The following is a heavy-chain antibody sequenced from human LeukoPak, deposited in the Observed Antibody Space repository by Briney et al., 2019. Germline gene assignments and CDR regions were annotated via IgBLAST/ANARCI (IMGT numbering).Heavy chain of an antibody. V-gene: IGHV3-33*06. J-gene: IGHJ4*02. CDR2: IWYDVSNK. CDR1: VFTFSSYG. D-gene: IGHD4-11*01. Sequence: GGSVSLSCAACVFTFSSYGMHWVRRAPGRGVEGVDVIWYDVSNKYYAVSVKGQFTISRDNSKNTLYLQMNSLRAEDTAVYYCAKDIPESWGYSNYYFDYWGQGTLVTVSS. CDR3: AKDIPESWGYSNYYFDY.